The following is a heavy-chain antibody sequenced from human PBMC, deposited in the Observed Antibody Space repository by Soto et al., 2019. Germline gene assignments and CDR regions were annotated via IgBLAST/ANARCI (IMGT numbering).Heavy chain of an antibody. CDR1: GFTFSSYF. Sequence: GGSLRLSCAASGFTFSSYFMSWVRQAPGKGLEWVSAISGSRDSTYHADSVKGRFTISRDNSKNTLYLQMNSLRAEDTAVYYCAKGSGSSRPYYFDYWGQGTLVTVSS. CDR3: AKGSGSSRPYYFDY. V-gene: IGHV3-23*01. CDR2: ISGSRDST. D-gene: IGHD2-15*01. J-gene: IGHJ4*02.